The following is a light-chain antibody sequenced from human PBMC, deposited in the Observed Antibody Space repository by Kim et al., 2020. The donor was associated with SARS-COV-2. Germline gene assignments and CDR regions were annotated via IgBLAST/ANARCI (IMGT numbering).Light chain of an antibody. CDR2: GKN. CDR3: NSRDSSGNIWA. V-gene: IGLV3-19*01. CDR1: SLRSYY. J-gene: IGLJ3*02. Sequence: SSELTQDPAVSVALGQTVRITCQGDSLRSYYASWYQQKPGQAPVLVIYGKNNRPSGIPDRFSGSSSGNTASLTIPGAQAEDEADYYCNSRDSSGNIWAFG.